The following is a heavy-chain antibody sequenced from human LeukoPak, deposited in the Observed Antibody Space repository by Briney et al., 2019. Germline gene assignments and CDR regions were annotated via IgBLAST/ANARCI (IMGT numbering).Heavy chain of an antibody. CDR2: IIGSSGTT. CDR3: AKGAYDYIEIAYFDY. V-gene: IGHV3-23*01. J-gene: IGHJ4*02. Sequence: GGSLRLSCVASGFSFNNYAMNWVRQAPGKGLEWVSLIIGSSGTTFYADSVKGRFTISRDKSKSTLYLQMNSLRAEDTAVFYCAKGAYDYIEIAYFDYWGQGSLVTVSS. D-gene: IGHD5-12*01. CDR1: GFSFNNYA.